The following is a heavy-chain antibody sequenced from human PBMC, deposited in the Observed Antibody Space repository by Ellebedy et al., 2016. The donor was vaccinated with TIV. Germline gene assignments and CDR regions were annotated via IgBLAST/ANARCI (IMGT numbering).Heavy chain of an antibody. J-gene: IGHJ6*02. CDR3: ARDSSHYDGHYYYGMDV. CDR1: GGSISSYY. CDR2: INYSGST. V-gene: IGHV4-59*01. Sequence: MPSETLSLTCTVSGGSISSYYWSWIRQPPGKGLEWIGYINYSGSTNYNPSLKSRVTISVDTSKKQFSLKLSSVTAADTAVYYCARDSSHYDGHYYYGMDVWGQGTTVTVSS. D-gene: IGHD4-23*01.